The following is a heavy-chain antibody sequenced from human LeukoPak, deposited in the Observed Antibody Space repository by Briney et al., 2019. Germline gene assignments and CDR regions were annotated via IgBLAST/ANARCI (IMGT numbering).Heavy chain of an antibody. CDR1: GFTFSSYG. Sequence: PGRSLRLSCAASGFTFSSYGMHWVRQAPGKGLEWVAVISYDGSNKYYADSVKGRFTISRDNSKNTLYLQMNSLRAEDTAVYYCARGGVGYCSGGSCYSSDYFDYWGQGTLVTVSS. CDR3: ARGGVGYCSGGSCYSSDYFDY. CDR2: ISYDGSNK. V-gene: IGHV3-30*19. D-gene: IGHD2-15*01. J-gene: IGHJ4*02.